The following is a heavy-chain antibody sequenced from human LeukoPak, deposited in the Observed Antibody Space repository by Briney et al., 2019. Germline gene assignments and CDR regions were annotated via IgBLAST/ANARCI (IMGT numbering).Heavy chain of an antibody. D-gene: IGHD2-2*01. J-gene: IGHJ4*02. V-gene: IGHV4-59*01. CDR2: IYYTGST. CDR1: GGSISSYY. Sequence: SETLSLTCTVSGGSISSYYWSWIRQPPGKGLEWIGYIYYTGSTEYHPSLKSRVTISLDTSKNQFSLKLTSVTAADTAVYYCARVYQSAEYYFDYWGQGNLVSVSS. CDR3: ARVYQSAEYYFDY.